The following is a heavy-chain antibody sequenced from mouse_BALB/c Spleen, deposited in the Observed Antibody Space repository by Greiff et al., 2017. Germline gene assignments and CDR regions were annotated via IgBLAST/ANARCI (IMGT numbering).Heavy chain of an antibody. Sequence: DVQLVESGGGLVKPGGSLKLSCAASGFTFSSYTMSWVRQTPEKRLEWVATISSGGGNTYYPDSVKGRFTISRDNAKNNLYLQMSSLRSEDTALYYCARAYYGNYERFAYWGQGTLVTVSA. CDR1: GFTFSSYT. D-gene: IGHD2-10*01. CDR2: ISSGGGNT. J-gene: IGHJ3*01. V-gene: IGHV5-9*03. CDR3: ARAYYGNYERFAY.